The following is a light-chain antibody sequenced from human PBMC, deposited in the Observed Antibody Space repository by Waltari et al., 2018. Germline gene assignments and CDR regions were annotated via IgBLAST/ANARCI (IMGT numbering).Light chain of an antibody. Sequence: QSVLTQPPSVSEAPRQRVTISCSGSSSNIGNNAVNRYQHLPGKAPKLLIYYDDLLPSGVSDRFSGSKSGTSASLAISGLQSDDEADYYCAAWDDSLNGVVFGGGTKLTVL. J-gene: IGLJ2*01. V-gene: IGLV1-36*01. CDR3: AAWDDSLNGVV. CDR1: SSNIGNNA. CDR2: YDD.